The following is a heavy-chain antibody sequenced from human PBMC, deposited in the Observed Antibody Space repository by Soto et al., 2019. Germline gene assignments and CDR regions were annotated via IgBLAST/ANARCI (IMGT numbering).Heavy chain of an antibody. CDR3: AREVSSEHNSHSRGWFDP. CDR1: GFTFSPYW. D-gene: IGHD3-22*01. Sequence: EVQLVESGGGLVQPGGSLRLSCAASGFTFSPYWMHWVRQAPGMGLVWVSRINHDGSDTIYADSVRGRFTISRDNAKNTVYLQMNSLTVEDTAVYYCAREVSSEHNSHSRGWFDPWGQGTLVTVSS. J-gene: IGHJ5*02. CDR2: INHDGSDT. V-gene: IGHV3-74*01.